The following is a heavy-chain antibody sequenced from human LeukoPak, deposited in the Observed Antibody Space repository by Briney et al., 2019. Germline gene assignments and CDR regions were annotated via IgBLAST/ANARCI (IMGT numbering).Heavy chain of an antibody. D-gene: IGHD4-17*01. V-gene: IGHV4-34*01. CDR3: ARDVVPRDYGDTLNAYDL. CDR1: VGSLSGYY. CDR2: IHRDGRT. J-gene: IGHJ3*01. Sequence: PSETLSLTCAVSVGSLSGYYWSWIRQSPGKGREWMGDIHRDGRTKYKSSFKSRITIFLVSSKNEVSLRLSPVTPADTALYFCARDVVPRDYGDTLNAYDLWGQGTMVTVS.